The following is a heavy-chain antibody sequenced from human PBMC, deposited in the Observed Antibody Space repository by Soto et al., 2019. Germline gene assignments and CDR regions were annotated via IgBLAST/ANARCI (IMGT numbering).Heavy chain of an antibody. V-gene: IGHV4-31*03. CDR2: IYYSGST. CDR3: ARFHYDSSGYYVVGSNNWFDP. CDR1: GGSISSGGYY. J-gene: IGHJ5*02. Sequence: PSETLSLTRTVSGGSISSGGYYWSWIRQHPGKGLEWIGYIYYSGSTYYNPSLKSRVTISVDTSKNQFSLKLSSVTAADTAVYYCARFHYDSSGYYVVGSNNWFDPWGQGTLVTVSS. D-gene: IGHD3-22*01.